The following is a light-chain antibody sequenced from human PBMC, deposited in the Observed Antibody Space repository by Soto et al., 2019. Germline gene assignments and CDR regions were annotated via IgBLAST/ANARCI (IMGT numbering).Light chain of an antibody. CDR1: QSVSSTY. V-gene: IGKV3-20*01. Sequence: EIVLTQSPDTLSLSPGERATLSCRASQSVSSTYLAWYQLKPGQAPRLLLHGASSRATGIPDRFSGSGSGTDFTLTINRLELEDFAVYYCQQFGGSPPITFGRGTRLDIK. J-gene: IGKJ5*01. CDR3: QQFGGSPPIT. CDR2: GAS.